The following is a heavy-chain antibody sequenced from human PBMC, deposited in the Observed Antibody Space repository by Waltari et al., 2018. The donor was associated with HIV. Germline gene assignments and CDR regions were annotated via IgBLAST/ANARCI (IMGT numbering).Heavy chain of an antibody. J-gene: IGHJ4*02. Sequence: DVQLVEYGGGLVKPGGSRRLACAGRGFRVGYYSSTWVRQAPGKGLEWVSAISRDSRYIYSADAGKGRFTISRDNARNSLFLQMNSLRADDTAVYYCVRGGEGTYGDYWGQGTLVTVSS. CDR3: VRGGEGTYGDY. V-gene: IGHV3-21*01. CDR2: ISRDSRYI. D-gene: IGHD3-16*01. CDR1: GFRVGYYS.